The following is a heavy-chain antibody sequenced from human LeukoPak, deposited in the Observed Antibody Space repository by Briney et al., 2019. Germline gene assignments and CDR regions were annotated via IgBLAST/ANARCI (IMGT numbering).Heavy chain of an antibody. CDR3: ARVIAGTSSRYYFDY. D-gene: IGHD6-13*01. V-gene: IGHV4-34*01. Sequence: SETLSLACAVYGGSFSGYYWSWIRQPPGKGLEWIGEINHSGSTNHNPSLKSRVTISVDTSKNQFSLKLSSVTAADTAVYYCARVIAGTSSRYYFDYWGQGTLVTVSS. CDR1: GGSFSGYY. J-gene: IGHJ4*02. CDR2: INHSGST.